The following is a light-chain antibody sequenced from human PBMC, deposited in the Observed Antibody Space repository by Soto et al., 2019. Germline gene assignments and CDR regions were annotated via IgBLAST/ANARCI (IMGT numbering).Light chain of an antibody. CDR1: QRISSW. CDR2: DAS. CDR3: QQYNSYPST. J-gene: IGKJ2*01. Sequence: DIPMTQSPSTLSASVGDRVTITCRASQRISSWLAWYQQKPWKAPQLLIYDASSLESGVPSRFSGSGSGTEFTLAVNSLEPDDFATYYCQQYNSYPSTFGQGNTLEIK. V-gene: IGKV1-5*01.